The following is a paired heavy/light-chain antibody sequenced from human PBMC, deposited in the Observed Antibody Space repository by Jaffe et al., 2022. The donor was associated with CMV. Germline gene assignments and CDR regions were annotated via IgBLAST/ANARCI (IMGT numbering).Heavy chain of an antibody. CDR3: ARHSTMVAEIDP. J-gene: IGHJ5*02. V-gene: IGHV4-39*01. CDR1: GGSIGIYY. CDR2: INYRAYS. Sequence: QLQLQESGPGLLKPSETLSLTCTVSGGSIGIYYWAWIRQAPGKGLEWIANINYRAYSNYNPSLKSRLSISVDTSKNQFSLKLTSVTAADTAVYYCARHSTMVAEIDPWGQGTLVTVSS. D-gene: IGHD3-10*01.
Light chain of an antibody. V-gene: IGKV1-39*01. CDR2: AVS. CDR1: QTISTY. J-gene: IGKJ2*01. Sequence: DIQMTQSPSSLSASVGDRVTITCRASQTISTYFNWYQQRPGKGPKLLIYAVSSLQSGVPSRFSGSGSGTEFTLTINSLQPEDSATYYCQQSYSPPYTFGQGTKLEIK. CDR3: QQSYSPPYT.